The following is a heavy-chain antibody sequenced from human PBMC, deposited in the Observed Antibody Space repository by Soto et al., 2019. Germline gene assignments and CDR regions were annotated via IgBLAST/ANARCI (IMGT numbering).Heavy chain of an antibody. V-gene: IGHV1-18*04. Sequence: QVQLVQSGAEVKKPGASVKVSCKASGYTFTSYGISWVRQAPGQGLEWMGWISAYNGNTNYAQKLQGRVTMTTDTSTSTDYMELRSLRSDDTAVYYCARVQNIVATSLYNWFDPWVQGTLVTVSS. J-gene: IGHJ5*02. CDR3: ARVQNIVATSLYNWFDP. CDR1: GYTFTSYG. CDR2: ISAYNGNT. D-gene: IGHD5-12*01.